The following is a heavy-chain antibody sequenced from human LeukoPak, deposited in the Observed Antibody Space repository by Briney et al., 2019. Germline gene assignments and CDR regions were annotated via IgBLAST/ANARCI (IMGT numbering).Heavy chain of an antibody. D-gene: IGHD6-13*01. V-gene: IGHV4-59*01. CDR3: ARYSDNWFDP. CDR1: GGSISSYY. CDR2: IYYSGST. Sequence: KSSETLSLTCTVSGGSISSYYWSWIRQPPGKGLEWIGYIYYSGSTNYNPSLKSRVTISVDTSKNQFSLKLSSVTAADTAMFYCARYSDNWFDPWGQGTLVTVSS. J-gene: IGHJ5*02.